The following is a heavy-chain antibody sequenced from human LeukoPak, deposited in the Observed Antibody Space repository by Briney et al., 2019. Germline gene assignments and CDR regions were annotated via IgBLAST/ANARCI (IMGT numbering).Heavy chain of an antibody. CDR2: INHSGST. CDR1: DRSLNGYY. Sequence: PSETLSLTCALYDRSLNGYYWTWIRQPPGKGLEWIGEINHSGSTNYNPSLKSRVTISVDTSKNQFSLKLSSVTAADTAVYYCARATIFDYWGQGTLVTVSS. CDR3: ARATIFDY. J-gene: IGHJ4*02. D-gene: IGHD5-12*01. V-gene: IGHV4-34*01.